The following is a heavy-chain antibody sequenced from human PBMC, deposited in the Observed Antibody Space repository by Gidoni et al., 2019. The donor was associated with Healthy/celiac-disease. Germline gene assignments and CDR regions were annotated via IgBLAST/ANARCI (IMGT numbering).Heavy chain of an antibody. D-gene: IGHD3-22*01. CDR1: GGSIISGSYY. CDR3: ARVLYYDSSGYLDAFDI. CDR2: IYTSGST. J-gene: IGHJ3*02. Sequence: QVQLQESGPGLVKPSQTLSLTCTVSGGSIISGSYYWSWIRQPAGKGLEWIGRIYTSGSTNYNPSLKSRVTISVDTSKNQFSLKLSSVTAADTAVYYCARVLYYDSSGYLDAFDIWGQGTMVTVSS. V-gene: IGHV4-61*02.